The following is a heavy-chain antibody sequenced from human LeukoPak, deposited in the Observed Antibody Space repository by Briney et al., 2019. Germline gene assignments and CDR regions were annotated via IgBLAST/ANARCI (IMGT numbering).Heavy chain of an antibody. D-gene: IGHD4-17*01. CDR3: ARDGGFANYGDYKLGFDY. Sequence: GGSLRLSCAASGFTFSNYWMTWVRQAPGKGLEWVSYISSSGSTIYYADSVKGRFTISRDNAKNSLYLQMNSLRAEDTAVYYCARDGGFANYGDYKLGFDYWGQGTLVTVSS. J-gene: IGHJ4*02. CDR1: GFTFSNYW. CDR2: ISSSGSTI. V-gene: IGHV3-48*04.